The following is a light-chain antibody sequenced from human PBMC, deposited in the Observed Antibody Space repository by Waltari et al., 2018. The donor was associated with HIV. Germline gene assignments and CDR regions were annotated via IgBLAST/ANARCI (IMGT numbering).Light chain of an antibody. CDR3: ASWDDSLNGVV. Sequence: QSVLTQPPSTSATPGQRVPIPCSGSNSNIGSNTVTWSQQVPGEDPKLLIYSNGQRPSGVPARFSGSKSDTSASLAISGLQSEDETDYYCASWDDSLNGVVFGGGTKLTAL. CDR2: SNG. V-gene: IGLV1-44*01. J-gene: IGLJ2*01. CDR1: NSNIGSNT.